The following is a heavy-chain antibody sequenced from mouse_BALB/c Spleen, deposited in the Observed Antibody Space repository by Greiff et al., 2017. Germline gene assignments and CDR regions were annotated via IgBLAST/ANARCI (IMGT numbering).Heavy chain of an antibody. V-gene: IGHV1-5*01. Sequence: VQLQQSGTVLARPGASVKMSCKASGYTFTSYWMHWVKQRPGQGLEWIGAIYPGNSDTSYNQKFKGKAKLTAVTSTSTAYMELSSLTNEDSAVYYCTRSSMNYYAMDYWGQGTSVTVSS. D-gene: IGHD2-3*01. J-gene: IGHJ4*01. CDR2: IYPGNSDT. CDR1: GYTFTSYW. CDR3: TRSSMNYYAMDY.